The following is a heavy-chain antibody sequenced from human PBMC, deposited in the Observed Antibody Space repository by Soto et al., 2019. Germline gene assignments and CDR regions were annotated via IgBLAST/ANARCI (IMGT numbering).Heavy chain of an antibody. CDR1: GGSISSYY. J-gene: IGHJ4*02. CDR2: IHYSGST. D-gene: IGHD4-17*01. CDR3: ARAPTYGDYDY. Sequence: PSETLSLTCTVSGGSISSYYWSWIRQPPGKGLEWIGYIHYSGSTNYNPSLKSRVTISVDTSKNQFSLKLSSVTAADTAVYYCARAPTYGDYDYWGQGTLVTVSS. V-gene: IGHV4-59*01.